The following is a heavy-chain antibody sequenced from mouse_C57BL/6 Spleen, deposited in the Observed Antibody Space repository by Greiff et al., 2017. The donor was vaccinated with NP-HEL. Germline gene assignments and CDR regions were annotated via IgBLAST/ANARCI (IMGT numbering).Heavy chain of an antibody. D-gene: IGHD4-1*01. J-gene: IGHJ3*01. CDR1: GYTFPSYG. CDR3: ARGWDEAWFAY. Sequence: QVQLQQSGAELARPGASVKLSCKASGYTFPSYGISWVKQRTGQGLEWIGEIYPRSGNTYYNEKFKGKATLTADKSSSTAYMELRSLTSEDAAVYFCARGWDEAWFAYWGQGTLVTVSA. V-gene: IGHV1-81*01. CDR2: IYPRSGNT.